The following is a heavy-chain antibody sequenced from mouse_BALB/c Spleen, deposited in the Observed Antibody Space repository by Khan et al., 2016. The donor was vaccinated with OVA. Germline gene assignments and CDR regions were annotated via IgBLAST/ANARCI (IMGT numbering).Heavy chain of an antibody. D-gene: IGHD1-2*01. CDR3: ARSGYGSFGY. Sequence: AQLQQSGPELVKPGASVKISCKASGYTFTDYNMDWVRQSQGESLEWIGYIFPNTGGTGYNQKFKTKATLTVDSSSSTAYMELRSLTSEDSAVYYCARSGYGSFGYWGQGTLVTVSA. CDR1: GYTFTDYN. J-gene: IGHJ3*01. CDR2: IFPNTGGT. V-gene: IGHV1S29*02.